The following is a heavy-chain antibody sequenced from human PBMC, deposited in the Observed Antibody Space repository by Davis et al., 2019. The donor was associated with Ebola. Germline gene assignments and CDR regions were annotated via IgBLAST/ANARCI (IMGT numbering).Heavy chain of an antibody. CDR1: GGTFSSYA. CDR3: ARDKDNSNYGGFDY. V-gene: IGHV1-69*13. Sequence: SVKVSCKASGGTFSSYALSWVRQAPGQGLAWMGGIIPIFGAANYAQKFQGRVTITADESTSTAYMELSSLRSEDTALYYCARDKDNSNYGGFDYWGQGTLVTVSS. D-gene: IGHD4-11*01. J-gene: IGHJ4*02. CDR2: IIPIFGAA.